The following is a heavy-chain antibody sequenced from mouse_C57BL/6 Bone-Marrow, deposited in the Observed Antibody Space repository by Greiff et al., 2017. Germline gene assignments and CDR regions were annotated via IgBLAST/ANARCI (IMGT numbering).Heavy chain of an antibody. CDR1: GFTFKNTY. CDR3: ARGGSYYCGDSRGFDY. Sequence: EVQLQQSVAELVRPGASVKLSCTASGFTFKNTYMHWVKQRPEQGLEWIGRIDPANGNTKYAPKFQGKATITADTSSNTAYLQLSSLTSEDTAIYYCARGGSYYCGDSRGFDYWGQGTTLTVSS. CDR2: IDPANGNT. D-gene: IGHD1-1*02. J-gene: IGHJ2*01. V-gene: IGHV14-3*01.